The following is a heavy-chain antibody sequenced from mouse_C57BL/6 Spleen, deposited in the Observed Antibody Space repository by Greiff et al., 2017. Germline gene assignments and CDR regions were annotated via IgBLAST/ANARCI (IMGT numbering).Heavy chain of an antibody. CDR2: ISDGGSYT. J-gene: IGHJ2*01. Sequence: EVKLVESGGGLVKPGGSLKLSCAASGFTFSSYAMSWVRQTPEKRLEWVATISDGGSYTYYPDNVKGRFTISRDNAKNNLYLQMSHLKSEDTAMYYCACNYFDYWGQGTTLTVSS. CDR1: GFTFSSYA. CDR3: ACNYFDY. V-gene: IGHV5-4*03.